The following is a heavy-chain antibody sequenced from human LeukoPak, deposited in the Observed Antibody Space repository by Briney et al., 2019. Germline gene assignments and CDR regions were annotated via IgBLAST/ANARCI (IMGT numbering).Heavy chain of an antibody. Sequence: SETLSLTCTVSGGSISTYYWSWIRQPPGKGLEWIGYIDYSGSTNYNPSLKSRVTISVDTSKNQFSLKLSSVTAADTAVYYCARGFYGGTFDYWGQGTLVTVSS. J-gene: IGHJ4*02. D-gene: IGHD4-23*01. V-gene: IGHV4-59*12. CDR3: ARGFYGGTFDY. CDR1: GGSISTYY. CDR2: IDYSGST.